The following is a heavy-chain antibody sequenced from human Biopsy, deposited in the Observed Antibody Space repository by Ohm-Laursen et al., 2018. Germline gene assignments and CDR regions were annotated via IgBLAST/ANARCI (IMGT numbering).Heavy chain of an antibody. CDR2: IYYTGST. D-gene: IGHD1-26*01. CDR3: ARHAPSYSGSYWRYFDL. CDR1: GGPISSYY. Sequence: SETLSLTCTVSGGPISSYYWSWIRQPPGKGLEWIGYIYYTGSTNYNPSLKSRVTISVDTSMNPLSLRLTSVTAADTAVYYCARHAPSYSGSYWRYFDLWGRGTLVTVSS. V-gene: IGHV4-59*08. J-gene: IGHJ2*01.